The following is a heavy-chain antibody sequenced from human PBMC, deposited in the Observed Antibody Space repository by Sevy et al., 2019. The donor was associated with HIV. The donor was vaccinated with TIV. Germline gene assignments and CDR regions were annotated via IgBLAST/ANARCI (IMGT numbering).Heavy chain of an antibody. CDR3: AKGGYSTEYYYYYMDV. Sequence: GGSLRLSCAASGFTFSSYAMSWVRQAPGKGLEWVSAISGSGGSTYYADSVKGRFTISRDNSKNTLYLQMNSLRGEDTAVYYWAKGGYSTEYYYYYMDVWGKGTTVTVSS. V-gene: IGHV3-23*01. CDR1: GFTFSSYA. J-gene: IGHJ6*03. D-gene: IGHD6-13*01. CDR2: ISGSGGST.